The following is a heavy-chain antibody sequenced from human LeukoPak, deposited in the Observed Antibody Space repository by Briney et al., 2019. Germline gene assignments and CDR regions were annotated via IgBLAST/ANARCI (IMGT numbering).Heavy chain of an antibody. V-gene: IGHV3-53*01. CDR3: ARAAAGRAYYHYGMDV. D-gene: IGHD6-13*01. Sequence: GGSLRLSCAAFGFTLRSDDVNWVRQAPGKGLEWVSILDSDGSPSYADSVKGRFTISRDNSKNTLDLQMNSLRAEDTAVYYCARAAAGRAYYHYGMDVWGQGTTVTVSS. J-gene: IGHJ6*02. CDR2: LDSDGSP. CDR1: GFTLRSDD.